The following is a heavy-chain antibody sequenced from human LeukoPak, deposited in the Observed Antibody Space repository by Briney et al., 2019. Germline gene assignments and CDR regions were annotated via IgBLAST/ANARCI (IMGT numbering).Heavy chain of an antibody. Sequence: GRSLRLSCAASGFTFDDYAMHWVRQAPGKGLEWVSGISWNSGSIGYADSVKGRFTISRHNSKNTLYLQMNSLRAEDTAVYYCASTVGSYLLFDYWGRGTLVTVSS. CDR1: GFTFDDYA. D-gene: IGHD1-26*01. CDR2: ISWNSGSI. V-gene: IGHV3-9*01. J-gene: IGHJ4*02. CDR3: ASTVGSYLLFDY.